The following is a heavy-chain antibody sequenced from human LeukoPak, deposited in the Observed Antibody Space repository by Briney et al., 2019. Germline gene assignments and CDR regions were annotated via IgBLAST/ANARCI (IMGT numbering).Heavy chain of an antibody. CDR2: ISYDGSNK. V-gene: IGHV3-30*18. CDR3: AKDKEQLVFYGMDV. Sequence: PGGSLRLSCAASGFTFSSYGMHWVRQAPGKGLEWVAVISYDGSNKYYADSVKGRFTISRDNSKNTLYLQMNSLRAEDTAVYYCAKDKEQLVFYGMDVWGQGTTVTVSS. J-gene: IGHJ6*02. CDR1: GFTFSSYG. D-gene: IGHD6-13*01.